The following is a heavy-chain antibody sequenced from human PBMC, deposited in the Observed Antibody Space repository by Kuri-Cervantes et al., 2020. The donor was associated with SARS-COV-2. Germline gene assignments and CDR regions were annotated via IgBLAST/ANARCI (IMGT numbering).Heavy chain of an antibody. Sequence: GGSLRLSCAASGFTFSHFGMFWVRQAPGKGLEWVAFIRYDGNYKTYADAVKGRFTISRDNSKNTLYLQMDNLRAEDRAVYYCAKDLIAAAGNDYFYMDVWGKGTTVTVSS. J-gene: IGHJ6*03. CDR1: GFTFSHFG. CDR3: AKDLIAAAGNDYFYMDV. D-gene: IGHD6-13*01. CDR2: IRYDGNYK. V-gene: IGHV3-30*02.